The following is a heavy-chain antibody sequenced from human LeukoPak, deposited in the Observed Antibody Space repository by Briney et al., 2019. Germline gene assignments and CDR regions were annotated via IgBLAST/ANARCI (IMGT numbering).Heavy chain of an antibody. CDR3: AKALLGVTVILDY. D-gene: IGHD4-17*01. Sequence: PGRSLRLSCAASGFTFSSYGMHWVRQAPGKGLEWVAVISYDGSNKYYADSVKGRFTISRDISKNTLYLQMNSLRDEDTAVYYCAKALLGVTVILDYWGQGTLVTVSS. CDR2: ISYDGSNK. CDR1: GFTFSSYG. V-gene: IGHV3-30*18. J-gene: IGHJ4*02.